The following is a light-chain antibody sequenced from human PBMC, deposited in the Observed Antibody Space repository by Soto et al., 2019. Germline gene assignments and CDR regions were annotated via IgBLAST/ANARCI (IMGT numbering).Light chain of an antibody. Sequence: DIVMTQSPDSLAVSLGERATINCKSSQSVLYSSNNKNYLAWYQPKPGQPPKLLIYWASTRESGVPARFSGSGSGTDFTLTNSSLQSEDVAVYYCQQYYSTPWTFGQGTKVEIK. CDR3: QQYYSTPWT. CDR2: WAS. J-gene: IGKJ1*01. CDR1: QSVLYSSNNKNY. V-gene: IGKV4-1*01.